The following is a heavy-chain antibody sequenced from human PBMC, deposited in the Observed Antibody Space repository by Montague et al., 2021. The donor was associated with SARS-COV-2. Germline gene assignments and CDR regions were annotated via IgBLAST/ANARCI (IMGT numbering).Heavy chain of an antibody. D-gene: IGHD3-10*01. J-gene: IGHJ3*02. CDR2: ISYSGSA. CDR1: GDSINNSRYY. CDR3: ARLESKRGVIITGAFHI. V-gene: IGHV4-39*01. Sequence: SETLSLTCSVSGDSINNSRYYWGWIRHPPGKGLEWIGTISYSGSAYYTPSLKSRVTISVDTSKDQFSLKLNSVTATDTAVYYCARLESKRGVIITGAFHIWGQGTKVTVSS.